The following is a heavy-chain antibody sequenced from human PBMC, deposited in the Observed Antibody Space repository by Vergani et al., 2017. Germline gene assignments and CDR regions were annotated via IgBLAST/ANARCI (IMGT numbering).Heavy chain of an antibody. J-gene: IGHJ6*02. Sequence: EVQLVESGGGLVQPGGSLRLSCAASGFTFSSSSMHWVRQAPGKGLEWVSVIYSGGSTYYADSVKGRFTISRHNSKNTLYLQMNSLRAEDTAVYYCARDRVDIVATTTYYYYYYGMDVWGQGTTVTVSS. D-gene: IGHD5-12*01. V-gene: IGHV3-53*04. CDR1: GFTFSSSS. CDR3: ARDRVDIVATTTYYYYYYGMDV. CDR2: IYSGGST.